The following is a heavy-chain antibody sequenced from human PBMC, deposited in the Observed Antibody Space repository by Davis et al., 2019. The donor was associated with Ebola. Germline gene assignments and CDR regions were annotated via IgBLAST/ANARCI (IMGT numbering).Heavy chain of an antibody. Sequence: PGGSLRLSCAASGLTFSDYAMSWIRQPPGKGLEWIGFISGSGRTSYNPSLKSRITISADTSKNQFSLNLSSVTAADTAVYFCARFGHGAYWGQGTLVTVSS. CDR1: GLTFSDYA. CDR3: ARFGHGAY. V-gene: IGHV4-59*01. D-gene: IGHD3-16*01. J-gene: IGHJ4*02. CDR2: ISGSGRT.